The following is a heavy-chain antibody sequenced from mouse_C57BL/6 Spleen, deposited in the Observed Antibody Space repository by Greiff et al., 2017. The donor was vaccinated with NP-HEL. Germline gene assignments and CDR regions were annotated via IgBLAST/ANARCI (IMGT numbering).Heavy chain of an antibody. V-gene: IGHV1-61*01. CDR2: IYPSDSET. CDR3: ARSGYYGVDY. D-gene: IGHD1-1*01. CDR1: GYTFTSYW. J-gene: IGHJ2*01. Sequence: QVQLQQPGAELVRPGSSVKLSCKASGYTFTSYWMDWVKQRPGQGLEWIGNIYPSDSETHYNQQFKDKATLTVDKSSSTAYMQLSSLTSEDSAVYYCARSGYYGVDYWGQGTTLTVSS.